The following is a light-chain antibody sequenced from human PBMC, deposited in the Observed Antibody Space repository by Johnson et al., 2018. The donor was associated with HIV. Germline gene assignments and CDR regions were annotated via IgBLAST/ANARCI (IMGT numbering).Light chain of an antibody. Sequence: QSVLTQPPSVSAAPGQKVTISCSGSSSNIGNNYVSWYQQLPGTAPKLLIYDNNKRPSEIPDRFSGSKSDTSATLGITGLQTGDEADYYCGTWDSSLSASVFGTGTKVTVL. J-gene: IGLJ1*01. CDR1: SSNIGNNY. CDR3: GTWDSSLSASV. CDR2: DNN. V-gene: IGLV1-51*01.